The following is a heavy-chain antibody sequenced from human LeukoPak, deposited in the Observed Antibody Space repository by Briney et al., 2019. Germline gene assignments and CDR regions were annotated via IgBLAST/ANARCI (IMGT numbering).Heavy chain of an antibody. D-gene: IGHD1-26*01. J-gene: IGHJ3*02. CDR2: IYYSGST. CDR3: ARVIVGATRDGAFDI. CDR1: GGSISSSSYY. Sequence: SSETLSLTCTVSGGSISSSSYYWGWIRQPPGKGLEWIGSIYYSGSTYYNPSLKSRVTISVDTSKNQFSLKLSSVTAADTAVYYCARVIVGATRDGAFDIWGQGTMVTVSS. V-gene: IGHV4-39*07.